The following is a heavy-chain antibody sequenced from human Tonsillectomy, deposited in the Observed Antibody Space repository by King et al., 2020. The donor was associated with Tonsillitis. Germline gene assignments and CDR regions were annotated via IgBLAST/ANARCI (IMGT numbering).Heavy chain of an antibody. CDR2: IYYSEKT. V-gene: IGHV4-31*03. Sequence: HVQLQESGPGLVKPSQTLSLTCTVSGGSISGGAYYWSWIRQHPGKGLEWIGYIYYSEKTYYNPSLKSRLTISLDTSKNQFSLELSSVTAADTAMYYCARYEGGVFDPWGQGTLVTVSS. CDR1: GGSISGGAYY. J-gene: IGHJ5*02. D-gene: IGHD2-15*01. CDR3: ARYEGGVFDP.